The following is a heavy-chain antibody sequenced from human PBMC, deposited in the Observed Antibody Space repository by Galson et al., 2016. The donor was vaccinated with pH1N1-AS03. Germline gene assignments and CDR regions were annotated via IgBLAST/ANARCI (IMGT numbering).Heavy chain of an antibody. Sequence: QSGAEVKKPGDSLKISCKSSGYGFNGYWTGWVRQMPGKGLEWMGIILPGDSGTRYSPSFQGPVTISADKSTRTTYLQWRSLRASDTAIYYCASPAHYDSSGRDALDVWGQGTMLIVSS. D-gene: IGHD3-22*01. J-gene: IGHJ3*01. CDR3: ASPAHYDSSGRDALDV. CDR2: ILPGDSGT. V-gene: IGHV5-51*03. CDR1: GYGFNGYW.